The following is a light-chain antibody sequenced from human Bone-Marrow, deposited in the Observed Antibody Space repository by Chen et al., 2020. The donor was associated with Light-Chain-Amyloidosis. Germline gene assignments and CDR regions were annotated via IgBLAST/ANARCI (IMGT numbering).Light chain of an antibody. CDR2: GNS. CDR1: NSNIGASYD. Sequence: QSVLTQPPSLSGAPGKRFTISCTGSNSNIGASYDVHWYQQLPGTAPKLLIYGNSNRPSGVPDRFSGSKSDTSASLAITGLQAEDEADYYCQSYDNSLSGNFVFGTGTKVTVL. V-gene: IGLV1-40*01. CDR3: QSYDNSLSGNFV. J-gene: IGLJ1*01.